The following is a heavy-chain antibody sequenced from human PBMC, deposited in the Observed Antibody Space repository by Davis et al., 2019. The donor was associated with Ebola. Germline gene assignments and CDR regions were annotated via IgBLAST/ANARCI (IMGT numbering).Heavy chain of an antibody. CDR3: ARDPTNLTGTSRSRYYYYGMDV. CDR1: GFTVSSNY. V-gene: IGHV3-53*01. D-gene: IGHD1-20*01. J-gene: IGHJ6*02. CDR2: IYSGGIT. Sequence: GESLKISCAASGFTVSSNYMSWVRQAPGKGLEWVSVIYSGGITYYADSVKGRFTISRDNSKNTLYLQMNSLRAEDTAVYYCARDPTNLTGTSRSRYYYYGMDVWGQGTTVTVSS.